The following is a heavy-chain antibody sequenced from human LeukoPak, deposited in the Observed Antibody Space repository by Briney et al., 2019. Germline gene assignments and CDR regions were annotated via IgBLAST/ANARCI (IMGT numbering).Heavy chain of an antibody. CDR2: ISGSGGST. J-gene: IGHJ4*02. CDR3: AKNKWLVWEADFDY. D-gene: IGHD6-19*01. CDR1: GFSFNIYG. V-gene: IGHV3-23*01. Sequence: GGSLRLSCVASGFSFNIYGMSWVRQAPGKGLEWVSAISGSGGSTYYADSVKGRFTISRDNSKNTLYLQMNSLRAEDTAVYYCAKNKWLVWEADFDYWGQGTLVTVSS.